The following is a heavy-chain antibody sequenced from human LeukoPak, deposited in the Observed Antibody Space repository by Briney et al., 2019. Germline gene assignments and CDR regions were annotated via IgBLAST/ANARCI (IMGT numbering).Heavy chain of an antibody. V-gene: IGHV1-69*04. Sequence: ASVKVSCKASGGTFSSYAISWVRQAPGQGLEWMGRIIPTLGIANYAQKFQGRVTITADKSTSTAYMELSSLRSEDTAVYYCARDGLYGDWDYWGQGTLVTVSS. CDR3: ARDGLYGDWDY. J-gene: IGHJ4*02. CDR2: IIPTLGIA. CDR1: GGTFSSYA. D-gene: IGHD4-17*01.